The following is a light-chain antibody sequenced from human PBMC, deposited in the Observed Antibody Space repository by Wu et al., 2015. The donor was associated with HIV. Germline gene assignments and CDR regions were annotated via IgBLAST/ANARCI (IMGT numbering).Light chain of an antibody. CDR1: QSIVIW. Sequence: DIQMTQSPSTLSTSVGGRVTITCRASQSIVIWLAWYQQKPGKAPNLLIYGASNLENGVPLRFSGSGSVTDFTLSIDGLQPEDFATYYCQQYNNYRWTFGQGTKV. CDR2: GAS. CDR3: QQYNNYRWT. V-gene: IGKV1-5*03. J-gene: IGKJ1*01.